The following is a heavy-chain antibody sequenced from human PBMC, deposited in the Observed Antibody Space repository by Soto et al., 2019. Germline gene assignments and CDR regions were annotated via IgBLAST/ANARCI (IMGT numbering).Heavy chain of an antibody. Sequence: ASVKVSCKASGYTFTSYGISWVRQAPGQGLEWMGIINPSGGSTSYAQKFQGRVTLTRDTSTSTVYMELSSLRSEDTAVYYCARVYPSDTRYGYVGNNWFDPWGQGTLVTVS. D-gene: IGHD5-18*01. J-gene: IGHJ5*02. CDR3: ARVYPSDTRYGYVGNNWFDP. CDR1: GYTFTSYG. V-gene: IGHV1-46*03. CDR2: INPSGGST.